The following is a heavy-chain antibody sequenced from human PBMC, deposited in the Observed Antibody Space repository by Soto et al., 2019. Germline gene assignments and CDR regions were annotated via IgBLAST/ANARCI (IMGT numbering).Heavy chain of an antibody. J-gene: IGHJ6*02. CDR1: GFTFGTYT. CDR2: IGTTSSYI. CDR3: ARVMCGDCSSYYYYSMDV. D-gene: IGHD2-21*02. Sequence: PWGSLRLSCAASGFTFGTYTMNWVRQVPGKGLEWVSSIGTTSSYIYYADSVRGRFTISRDNAGGSVYLQMSSLRAEDTAVYYCARVMCGDCSSYYYYSMDVWGQGTTVTVSS. V-gene: IGHV3-21*01.